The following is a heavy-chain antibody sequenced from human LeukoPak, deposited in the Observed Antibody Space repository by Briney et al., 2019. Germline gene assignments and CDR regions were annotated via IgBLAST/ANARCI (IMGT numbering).Heavy chain of an antibody. D-gene: IGHD3-10*01. V-gene: IGHV3-9*03. CDR3: AKGAGMVWGDAFDI. CDR2: ISWNSGSI. CDR1: GFTFSSYS. Sequence: GGSLRLSCAASGFTFSSYSMNWVRQAPGKGLEWVSGISWNSGSIGYADSVKGRFTISRDNAKNSLYLQMNSLRAEDMALYYCAKGAGMVWGDAFDIWGQGTMVTVSS. J-gene: IGHJ3*02.